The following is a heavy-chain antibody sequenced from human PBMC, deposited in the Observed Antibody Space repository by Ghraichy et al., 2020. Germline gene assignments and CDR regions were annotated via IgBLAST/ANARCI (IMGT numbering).Heavy chain of an antibody. V-gene: IGHV3-23*01. CDR3: AKDMATVSYYYGMDV. CDR1: GFTFSSYA. CDR2: ISGSGGST. Sequence: SCAASGFTFSSYAMSWVRQAPGKGLEWVSAISGSGGSTYYADSVKGRFTISRDNSKNTLYLQMNSLRAEDTAVYYCAKDMATVSYYYGMDVWGQGTTVTVSS. D-gene: IGHD4-17*01. J-gene: IGHJ6*02.